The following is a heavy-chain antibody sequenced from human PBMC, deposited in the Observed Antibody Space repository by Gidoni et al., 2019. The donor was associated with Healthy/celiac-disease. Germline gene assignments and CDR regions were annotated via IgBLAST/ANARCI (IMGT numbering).Heavy chain of an antibody. D-gene: IGHD3-3*01. Sequence: EVQLVESGGGLVKPGGSLRLSCAASGFTFSNAWMNWVRPAPGKGLEWVGRIKSKTDGGTTDYAAPVKGRFTISRDDSKNTLYLQMNSLKTEDTAVYYCTTSWVLRFLEWLPEPPKRKFDPWGQGTLVTVSS. CDR2: IKSKTDGGTT. CDR1: GFTFSNAW. CDR3: TTSWVLRFLEWLPEPPKRKFDP. V-gene: IGHV3-15*07. J-gene: IGHJ5*02.